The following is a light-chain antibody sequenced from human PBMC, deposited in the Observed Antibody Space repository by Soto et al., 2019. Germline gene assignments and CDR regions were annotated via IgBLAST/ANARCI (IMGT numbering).Light chain of an antibody. CDR3: QQYNNWPPVT. CDR2: GAS. V-gene: IGKV3-15*01. CDR1: QSVSSN. Sequence: EIVMTQSPATLSVSPGERATLSCRATQSVSSNLAWYQQKPGQAPRLLIYGASTRATGIPARFSGSGSGTEFTLTISSLQSEDFAVYYCQQYNNWPPVTFGPGTKVDIK. J-gene: IGKJ3*01.